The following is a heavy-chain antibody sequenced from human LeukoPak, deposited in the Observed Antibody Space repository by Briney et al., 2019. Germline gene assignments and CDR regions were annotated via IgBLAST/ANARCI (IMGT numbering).Heavy chain of an antibody. Sequence: ASVKVSCKASGGTFSSYAISWVRQAPGQGLEWMGGIIPIFGTANYAQKFQGRVTITTDESTSTAYMELSSLRSEDTAVYYCARDRVAARAEYFQHWGQGTLVTVSS. CDR2: IIPIFGTA. CDR3: ARDRVAARAEYFQH. V-gene: IGHV1-69*05. CDR1: GGTFSSYA. D-gene: IGHD6-6*01. J-gene: IGHJ1*01.